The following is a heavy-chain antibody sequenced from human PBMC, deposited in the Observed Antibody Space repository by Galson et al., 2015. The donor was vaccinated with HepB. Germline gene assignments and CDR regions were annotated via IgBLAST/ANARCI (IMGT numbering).Heavy chain of an antibody. V-gene: IGHV3-30-3*01. D-gene: IGHD3-22*01. CDR1: GFTFSSYA. Sequence: SLRLSCAASGFTFSSYAMHWARQAPGKGLEWVAVISYDGSNKYYADSVKGRFTISRDNSKNTLYLQMYSLRAEDTAVYYCARGGYYYDSSGYYPSADYYYGMDVWGQGTTVTVSS. CDR2: ISYDGSNK. CDR3: ARGGYYYDSSGYYPSADYYYGMDV. J-gene: IGHJ6*02.